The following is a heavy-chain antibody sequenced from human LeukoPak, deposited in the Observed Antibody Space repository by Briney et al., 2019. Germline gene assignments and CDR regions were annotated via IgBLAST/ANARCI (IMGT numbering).Heavy chain of an antibody. D-gene: IGHD5-18*01. V-gene: IGHV3-43D*03. CDR3: AKDMRRGDTAMVTLDY. CDR1: GFTFDDYA. CDR2: ISWDGGST. J-gene: IGHJ4*02. Sequence: PSGGSLRLSCAASGFTFDDYATHWVRQAPGKGLEWVSLISWDGGSTYYADSVKGRFTISRDNSKNSLYLQMNSLRAEDTALYYCAKDMRRGDTAMVTLDYWGQGTLVTVSS.